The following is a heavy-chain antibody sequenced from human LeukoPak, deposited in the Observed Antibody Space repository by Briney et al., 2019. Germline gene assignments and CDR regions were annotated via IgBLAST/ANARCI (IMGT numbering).Heavy chain of an antibody. CDR2: IYYSGST. CDR1: GGSISSSRYY. V-gene: IGHV4-39*01. Sequence: SETLSLTCTVSGGSISSSRYYWGWIRQPPGKGLEWIGSIYYSGSTYYNPSLKSRVTISVDTSKNQFSLKLSSVTAADTAVYYCASTTEQQLGFDYWGQGTLVTVSS. D-gene: IGHD6-13*01. CDR3: ASTTEQQLGFDY. J-gene: IGHJ4*02.